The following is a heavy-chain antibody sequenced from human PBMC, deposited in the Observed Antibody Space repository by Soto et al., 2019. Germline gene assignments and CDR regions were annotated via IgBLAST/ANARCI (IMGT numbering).Heavy chain of an antibody. CDR3: AALMIEVMYTLY. V-gene: IGHV3-23*01. Sequence: PGGSLRLSCAASGFTFSSYAMSWVRQAPGKGLEWVSAISGSGGRTYYADSVKGRFTISRDNSKNTLYLQMNSLRAEDTAVYYCAALMIEVMYTLYWDKALLITVSS. J-gene: IGHJ4*02. D-gene: IGHD3-22*01. CDR1: GFTFSSYA. CDR2: ISGSGGRT.